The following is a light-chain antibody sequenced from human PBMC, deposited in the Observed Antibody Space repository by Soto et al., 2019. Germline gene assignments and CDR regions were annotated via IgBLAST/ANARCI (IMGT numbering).Light chain of an antibody. CDR3: CSYAPTRASYV. CDR1: GSDIGSYNL. CDR2: EVT. Sequence: QSALTQPASVSGSPGQSITISCTGTGSDIGSYNLVSWHQQPPGKAPKLIIYEVTNRPSGVSSRFSGSKSGNTASLTISGLQAEDDADYYCCSYAPTRASYVFGTGTKVTVL. J-gene: IGLJ1*01. V-gene: IGLV2-23*02.